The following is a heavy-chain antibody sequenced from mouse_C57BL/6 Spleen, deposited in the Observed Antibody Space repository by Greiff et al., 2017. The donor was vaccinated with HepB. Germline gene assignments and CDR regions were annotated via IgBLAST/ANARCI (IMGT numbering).Heavy chain of an antibody. V-gene: IGHV1-80*01. CDR1: GYAFSSYW. Sequence: VQLQQSGAELVKPGASVKISCKASGYAFSSYWMNWVKQRPGKGLEWIGQIYPGDGDTNYNGKFKGKATLTADKSSSTAYMQLSSLTSEDSAVYFCARRGAYGYDEDYWGQGTTLTVSS. CDR2: IYPGDGDT. D-gene: IGHD2-2*01. CDR3: ARRGAYGYDEDY. J-gene: IGHJ2*01.